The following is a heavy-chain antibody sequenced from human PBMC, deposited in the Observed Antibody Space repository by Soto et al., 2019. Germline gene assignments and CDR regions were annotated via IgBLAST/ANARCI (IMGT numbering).Heavy chain of an antibody. CDR3: ARDVRGSGNYGMDV. V-gene: IGHV4-30-4*01. CDR2: IYYSGST. D-gene: IGHD3-10*01. CDR1: GGSISSGDYY. Sequence: QVQLQESGPGLVKPSQTLSLTCTVSGGSISSGDYYWSWIRQPPGKGLEWIGYIYYSGSTYYNPSLQSRVTISVDPSKNQFSLKLSSVTAADTAVYYCARDVRGSGNYGMDVWGQGTTVTVSS. J-gene: IGHJ6*02.